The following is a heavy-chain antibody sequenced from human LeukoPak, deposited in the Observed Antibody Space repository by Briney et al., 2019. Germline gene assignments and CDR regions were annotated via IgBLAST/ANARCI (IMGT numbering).Heavy chain of an antibody. J-gene: IGHJ5*02. Sequence: GGSLRLSCAASGFAFSSYAMHWVRQAPGKGLEWVAVISYDGSNKYYADSVKGRFTISRDNSKNTLYLQMNSLRAEDTAVYYSARPAHPWGQGTLVTVSP. V-gene: IGHV3-30*04. CDR3: ARPAHP. D-gene: IGHD2-2*01. CDR2: ISYDGSNK. CDR1: GFAFSSYA.